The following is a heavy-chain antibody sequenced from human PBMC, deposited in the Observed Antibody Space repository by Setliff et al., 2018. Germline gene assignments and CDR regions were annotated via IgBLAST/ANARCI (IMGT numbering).Heavy chain of an antibody. Sequence: GESLKISCAASGFSFRDSWMSWARQAPGKGLEWVANINHDGIEKYYVDSVKGRFTISRDNAKNSLYLQMNSLRAEDTAVYYCVRGGEGRDDSNSGSWGQGTLVTVSS. CDR1: GFSFRDSW. CDR3: VRGGEGRDDSNSGS. J-gene: IGHJ5*02. V-gene: IGHV3-7*01. CDR2: INHDGIEK. D-gene: IGHD2-21*02.